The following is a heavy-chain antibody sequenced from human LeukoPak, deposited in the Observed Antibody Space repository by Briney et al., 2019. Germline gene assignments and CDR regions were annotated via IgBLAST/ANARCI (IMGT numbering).Heavy chain of an antibody. CDR1: GGSISSYY. CDR3: ASHMYSSSPFFDY. CDR2: IYYSGST. J-gene: IGHJ4*02. Sequence: SETLSLTCTVSGGSISSYYWSWIRQPPGKGLEWIGYIYYSGSTNYNPSLKSRVTISVDTSKNQFSLKLNSVTAADTAVYYCASHMYSSSPFFDYWGQGTLVTVSS. V-gene: IGHV4-59*01. D-gene: IGHD6-6*01.